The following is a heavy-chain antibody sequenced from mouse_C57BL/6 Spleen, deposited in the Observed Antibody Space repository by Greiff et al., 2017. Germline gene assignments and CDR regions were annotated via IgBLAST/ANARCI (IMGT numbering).Heavy chain of an antibody. D-gene: IGHD2-3*01. Sequence: EVKLVESGGGLVKPGGSLKLSCAASGFTFSSYTMSWVRQTPEKRLAWVATISGGGGNTYYPDSVKGRFTISRDNAKNTLYLQMSSLRSEDTALYYCARHEGYDLWYFDGWGTGTTVTVSS. V-gene: IGHV5-9*01. CDR3: ARHEGYDLWYFDG. CDR1: GFTFSSYT. J-gene: IGHJ1*03. CDR2: ISGGGGNT.